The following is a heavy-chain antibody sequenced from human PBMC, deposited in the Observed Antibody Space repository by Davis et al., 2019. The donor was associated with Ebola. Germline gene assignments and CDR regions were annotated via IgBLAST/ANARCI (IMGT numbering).Heavy chain of an antibody. J-gene: IGHJ2*01. CDR3: AKDAEDGSGNWFFDF. CDR2: ISSSGTVT. Sequence: GGSLRLSCAASGFTFNTYAMSWVRQPPGKGLEWISSISSSGTVTYYADSVRGRFTISRDNAKNLLYLQLNSLRDEDTALYYCAKDAEDGSGNWFFDFRGRGALVTVSS. CDR1: GFTFNTYA. V-gene: IGHV3-23*01. D-gene: IGHD5-24*01.